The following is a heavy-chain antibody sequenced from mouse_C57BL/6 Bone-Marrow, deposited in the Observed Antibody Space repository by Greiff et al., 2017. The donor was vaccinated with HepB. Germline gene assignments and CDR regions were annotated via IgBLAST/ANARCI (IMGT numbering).Heavy chain of an antibody. CDR1: GYTFTSYG. CDR3: ARRGAGSSYGY. Sequence: VQLKESGAELARPGASVKLSCKASGYTFTSYGISWVKQRTGQGLEWIGEIYPRSGNTYYNEKFKGKATLTADKSSSTAYMELRSLTSEDSAVYFCARRGAGSSYGYWGQGTTLTVSS. D-gene: IGHD1-1*01. J-gene: IGHJ2*01. V-gene: IGHV1-81*01. CDR2: IYPRSGNT.